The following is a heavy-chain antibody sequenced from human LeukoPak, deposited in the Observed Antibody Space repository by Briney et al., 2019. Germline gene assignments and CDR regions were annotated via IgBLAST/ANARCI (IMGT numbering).Heavy chain of an antibody. Sequence: PSQTLSLTCTVSGASLSSGSYYWSWIRQPAGKGLEWIGRIYPSGSTDYNPSLKSRVTISIDTSKNQFSLKQSSVTAADTAVYYCARGRDYYGSGVGYYYYYYMDVWGKGTTVTISS. CDR2: IYPSGST. J-gene: IGHJ6*03. CDR3: ARGRDYYGSGVGYYYYYYMDV. CDR1: GASLSSGSYY. V-gene: IGHV4-61*02. D-gene: IGHD3-10*01.